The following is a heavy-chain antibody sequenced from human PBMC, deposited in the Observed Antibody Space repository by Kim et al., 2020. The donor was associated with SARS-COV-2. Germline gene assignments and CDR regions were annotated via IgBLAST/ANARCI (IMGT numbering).Heavy chain of an antibody. D-gene: IGHD6-13*01. V-gene: IGHV5-51*01. Sequence: SPSFQGQVTISADKSISTAYLQWSSLKASDTAMYYCARQAAADSYNWFDPWGQGTLVTVSS. CDR3: ARQAAADSYNWFDP. J-gene: IGHJ5*02.